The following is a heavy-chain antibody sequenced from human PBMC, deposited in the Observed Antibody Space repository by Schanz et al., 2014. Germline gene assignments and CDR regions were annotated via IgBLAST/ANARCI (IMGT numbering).Heavy chain of an antibody. CDR2: IWYDGNNK. Sequence: QVQLAESGGGVVQPGRSLRLSCAASGFAFNNYGMHWVRQAPGKGLEWVAIIWYDGNNKKYADSVKGRFTISRDNFKNTLFLQMNSLRAEDTAIYFCAEDAAYYDSVIFPDHWGQGSLVTVSP. CDR1: GFAFNNYG. CDR3: AEDAAYYDSVIFPDH. J-gene: IGHJ1*01. D-gene: IGHD3-22*01. V-gene: IGHV3-33*06.